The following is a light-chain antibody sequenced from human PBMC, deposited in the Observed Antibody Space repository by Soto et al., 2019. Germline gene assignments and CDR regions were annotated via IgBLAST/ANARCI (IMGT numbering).Light chain of an antibody. CDR1: SIDVGAFDF. CDR2: DVS. V-gene: IGLV2-14*03. J-gene: IGLJ1*01. CDR3: ASYTSALTHYV. Sequence: QSALTQPASVSGSPGQSITISCTGTSIDVGAFDFVSWYQQQPGKAPKLLIFDVSDRPSGGSNRFSGSKSGNTASLTISGLHAEYEADYYCASYTSALTHYVLGTGTKLTVL.